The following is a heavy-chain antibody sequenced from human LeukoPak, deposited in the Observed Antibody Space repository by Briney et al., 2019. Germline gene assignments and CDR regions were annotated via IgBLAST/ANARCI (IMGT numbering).Heavy chain of an antibody. CDR2: ISSSGGST. D-gene: IGHD2-2*01. J-gene: IGHJ4*02. Sequence: GGSLRLSCAASGFTFSSYAMSWVRQAPGKGLEWVSAISSSGGSTYYAESVKGRFTISRDNSKNTLYLQMNSLRAEDTAVYYCAKDDPYCSSTSCYGSFDYWGQGTLVTVSS. CDR3: AKDDPYCSSTSCYGSFDY. V-gene: IGHV3-23*01. CDR1: GFTFSSYA.